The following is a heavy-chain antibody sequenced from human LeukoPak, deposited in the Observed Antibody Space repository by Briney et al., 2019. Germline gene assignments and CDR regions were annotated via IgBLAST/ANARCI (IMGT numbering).Heavy chain of an antibody. J-gene: IGHJ5*01. CDR1: GASISSHY. D-gene: IGHD2-15*01. CDR2: IYHTGST. Sequence: PSETLSLTCTVSGASISSHYWSWIRQPPGKGLEWIGYIYHTGSTDYSPSLKGRLTISQDTSKNQISLSLTSVTTADTAMYYCARGGRWGKFDSWGQGILVSVSS. CDR3: ARGGRWGKFDS. V-gene: IGHV4-59*11.